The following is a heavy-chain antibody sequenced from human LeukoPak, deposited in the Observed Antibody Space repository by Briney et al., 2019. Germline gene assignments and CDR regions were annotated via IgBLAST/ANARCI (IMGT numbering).Heavy chain of an antibody. D-gene: IGHD3-3*01. V-gene: IGHV3-23*01. Sequence: PGGSLRLSFAASGFTFSSYAMSWVRQAPGKGLEWVSAISGSGGSTYYADSVKGRFTISRDNSKNTLYLQMNSLRAEDTAVYYCAKPTHITIFGVVIDYFDYWGQGTLVTVSS. CDR2: ISGSGGST. CDR3: AKPTHITIFGVVIDYFDY. CDR1: GFTFSSYA. J-gene: IGHJ4*02.